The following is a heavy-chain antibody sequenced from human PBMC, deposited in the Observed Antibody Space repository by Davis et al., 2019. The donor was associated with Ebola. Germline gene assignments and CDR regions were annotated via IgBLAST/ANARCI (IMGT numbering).Heavy chain of an antibody. V-gene: IGHV3-7*03. CDR3: AKDYCMSGRCYSDF. CDR1: GFTFSSYW. J-gene: IGHJ4*02. CDR2: IKQDGSEK. D-gene: IGHD2-15*01. Sequence: GESLKISCAASGFTFSSYWMSWVRQAPGKGLEWVANIKQDGSEKYYVDSVKGRFTISRDNANYFLYLQMNSLRTDDTALYFCAKDYCMSGRCYSDFWGQGTLVTVSS.